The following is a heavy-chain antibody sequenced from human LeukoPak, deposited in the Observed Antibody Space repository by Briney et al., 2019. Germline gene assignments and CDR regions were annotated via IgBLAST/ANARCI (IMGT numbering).Heavy chain of an antibody. CDR1: GGSISSGGYY. CDR2: ISYSGST. CDR3: AREADYSASIGFDY. D-gene: IGHD6-6*01. J-gene: IGHJ4*02. Sequence: SETLSLTCTVSGGSISSGGYYRSWIRQLPGKGLEWIGYISYSGSTYYIPSLKSRVTISRDTSKNHFSLQLTSLTTADTAVYYCAREADYSASIGFDYWGQGTLVTVSS. V-gene: IGHV4-31*03.